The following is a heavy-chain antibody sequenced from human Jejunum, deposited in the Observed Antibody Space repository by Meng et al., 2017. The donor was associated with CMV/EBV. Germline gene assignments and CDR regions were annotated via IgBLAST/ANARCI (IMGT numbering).Heavy chain of an antibody. D-gene: IGHD4-23*01. CDR3: ARQNDYGGNFYFFDY. CDR1: YTVTGYQ. J-gene: IGHJ4*02. CDR2: INPNSGVT. Sequence: YTVTGYQMHWVRQAPGQGPEWMGWINPNSGVTNYAQEFNDRVTMTWDTSIATAYMELSRLRSDDTAVYYCARQNDYGGNFYFFDYWGQGTLVTVSS. V-gene: IGHV1-2*02.